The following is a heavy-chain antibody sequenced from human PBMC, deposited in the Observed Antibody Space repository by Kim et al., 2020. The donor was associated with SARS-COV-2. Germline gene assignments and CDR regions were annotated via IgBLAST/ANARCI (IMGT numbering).Heavy chain of an antibody. J-gene: IGHJ4*02. V-gene: IGHV4-39*01. CDR3: ASDQYYASTSEDY. CDR1: GGSISSSSYY. Sequence: SETLSLTCTVSGGSISSSSYYWGWIRQPPGKGLEWIGSIYYSGSTYYNPSLKSRVTISVDTSKNQFSLKLSSVTAADTAVYYCASDQYYASTSEDYWGQGALGTVS. D-gene: IGHD3-22*01. CDR2: IYYSGST.